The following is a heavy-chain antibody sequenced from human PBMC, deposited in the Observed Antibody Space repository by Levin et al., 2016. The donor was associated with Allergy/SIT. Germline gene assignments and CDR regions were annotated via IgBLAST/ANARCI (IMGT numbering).Heavy chain of an antibody. V-gene: IGHV3-30*18. CDR3: AKDSSGYSYDYYGMDV. J-gene: IGHJ6*02. D-gene: IGHD5-18*01. Sequence: GGSLRLSCAASGFTFSSYGMHWVRQAPGKGLEWVAVISYDGSNKYYADSVKGRFTISRDNFKNTLFLQINSLRVEDTAVYYCAKDSSGYSYDYYGMDVWGQGTTVIVSS. CDR1: GFTFSSYG. CDR2: ISYDGSNK.